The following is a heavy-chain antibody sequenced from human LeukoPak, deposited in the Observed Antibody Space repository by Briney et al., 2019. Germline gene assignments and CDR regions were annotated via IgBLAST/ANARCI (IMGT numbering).Heavy chain of an antibody. Sequence: SETLSLTCAVYGGSFSGCYWSWIRQPPGKGLEWIGEIYQSGTTKGLEWIGGIYDSGTTNYNPSLKSRVTISADTSKNQFSLKLTSVTAADTAVYYCARQPLGSSWSESLFLDYWGQGTLVTVSS. CDR3: ARQPLGSSWSESLFLDY. CDR1: GGSFSGCY. D-gene: IGHD6-13*01. J-gene: IGHJ4*02. V-gene: IGHV4-34*01. CDR2: IYDSGTT.